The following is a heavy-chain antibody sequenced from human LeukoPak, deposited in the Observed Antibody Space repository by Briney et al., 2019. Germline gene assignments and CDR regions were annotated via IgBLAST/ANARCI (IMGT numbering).Heavy chain of an antibody. CDR2: MYYSGST. D-gene: IGHD4-11*01. CDR1: GGSISSRSYY. J-gene: IGHJ6*03. Sequence: SEALSLTCTVSGGSISSRSYYWGWIRQPPGKGLEWIGSMYYSGSTDYSPSLKSRVTISVDTSKNQFSLKLSSVTAADTAVYYCTRVHSPHYMDVWGKGTTVTVSS. CDR3: TRVHSPHYMDV. V-gene: IGHV4-39*07.